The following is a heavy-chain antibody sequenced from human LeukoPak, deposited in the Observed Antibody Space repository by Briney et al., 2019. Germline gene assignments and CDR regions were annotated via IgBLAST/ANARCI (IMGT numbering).Heavy chain of an antibody. V-gene: IGHV1-2*02. J-gene: IGHJ4*02. D-gene: IGHD3-16*02. CDR1: GYTFTGYF. CDR2: VNPDSGGT. CDR3: ARTMSYHWRIDY. Sequence: ASVKVSCKASGYTFTGYFIHWVRQAPGQGLEWMGWVNPDSGGTHYAQNFQGRVTMTRETSITTAFKELSSLTSDDTAMYYCARTMSYHWRIDYWGQGTLVTVSS.